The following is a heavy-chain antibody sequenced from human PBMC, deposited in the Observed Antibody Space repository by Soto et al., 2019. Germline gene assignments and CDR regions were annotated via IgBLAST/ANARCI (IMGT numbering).Heavy chain of an antibody. J-gene: IGHJ4*02. CDR1: GFTFSNYA. Sequence: VQLLESGGGLVQPGGSLRLSCAASGFTFSNYAMSWVRQAPGKGLEWVSGMSNSGSRTYYADSVKGRFIISRDNSKNTRYQQMSSLRPESAAVYYWAKAYFDTLTRSFGYYWGQGTLVSVYS. CDR2: MSNSGSRT. V-gene: IGHV3-23*01. D-gene: IGHD3-9*01. CDR3: AKAYFDTLTRSFGYY.